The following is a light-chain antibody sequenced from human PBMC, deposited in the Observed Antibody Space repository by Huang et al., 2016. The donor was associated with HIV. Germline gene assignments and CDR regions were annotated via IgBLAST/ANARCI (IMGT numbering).Light chain of an antibody. V-gene: IGKV3-20*01. CDR1: RTISTTY. J-gene: IGKJ3*01. Sequence: EIVLTQSPGTLSLSPGERATLSCRASRTISTTYLAWYQQKPGQAPRLLIYGAASRATGNPDRFSGSGSGTDFTLTISRLEPEDFAVYYCQQYDSAPFTFGPGTKVDIK. CDR3: QQYDSAPFT. CDR2: GAA.